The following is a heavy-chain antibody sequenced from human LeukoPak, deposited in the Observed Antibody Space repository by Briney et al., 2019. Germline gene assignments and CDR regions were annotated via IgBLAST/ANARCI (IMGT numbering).Heavy chain of an antibody. CDR1: GYTFTSYY. Sequence: AASVKVSCKASGYTFTSYYMHWVRQAPGQGLEWMGIINPSGGSTSYAQKFQGRVTMTRDTSTSTVYMELSSLRSEDTAVYYCARVIYDFWSGYYPYGMDVWGQGTTVTVSS. CDR2: INPSGGST. CDR3: ARVIYDFWSGYYPYGMDV. V-gene: IGHV1-46*01. J-gene: IGHJ6*02. D-gene: IGHD3-3*01.